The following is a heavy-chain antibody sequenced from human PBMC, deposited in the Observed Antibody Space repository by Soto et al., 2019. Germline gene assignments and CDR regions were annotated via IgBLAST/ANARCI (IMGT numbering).Heavy chain of an antibody. CDR2: ISYDGSNK. D-gene: IGHD2-15*01. J-gene: IGHJ6*02. V-gene: IGHV3-30-3*01. CDR1: GFTFSSYA. CDR3: ARDSPGYCSGGSCYGFGMDV. Sequence: PGGSLRLSCAASGFTFSSYAMHWVRQAPGKGLEWVAVISYDGSNKYYADSVKGRFTIPRDNSKNTLYLQMNSLRAEDTAVYYCARDSPGYCSGGSCYGFGMDVWGQGTTVTVSS.